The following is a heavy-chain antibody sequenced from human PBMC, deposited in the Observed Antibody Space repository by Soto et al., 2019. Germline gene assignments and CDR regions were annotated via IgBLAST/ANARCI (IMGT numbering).Heavy chain of an antibody. CDR1: GGSISSSSYY. D-gene: IGHD3-3*01. CDR2: IYYSGST. CDR3: ASLYYDFWSGNFYGMDV. V-gene: IGHV4-39*01. J-gene: IGHJ6*02. Sequence: SLTCTVSGGSISSSSYYWGWIRQPPGKGLEWIGSIYYSGSTYYNPSLKSRVTISVDTSKNQFSLKLSSVTAADTAVYYCASLYYDFWSGNFYGMDVWGQGTTVTVSS.